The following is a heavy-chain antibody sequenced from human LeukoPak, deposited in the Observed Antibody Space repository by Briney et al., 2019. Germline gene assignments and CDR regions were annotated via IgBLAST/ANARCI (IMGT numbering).Heavy chain of an antibody. CDR1: GFTFSSYA. D-gene: IGHD5-12*01. CDR2: LSGSGDST. CDR3: ATQKGRTVATE. J-gene: IGHJ4*02. Sequence: GGSLRLSCAASGFTFSSYAMSWVRQAPGKGLEWLSALSGSGDSTYCADSVKGRFIITRDNSKNTLSLQMNSLRADDTATYYCATQKGRTVATEWGQGTLVTVSS. V-gene: IGHV3-23*01.